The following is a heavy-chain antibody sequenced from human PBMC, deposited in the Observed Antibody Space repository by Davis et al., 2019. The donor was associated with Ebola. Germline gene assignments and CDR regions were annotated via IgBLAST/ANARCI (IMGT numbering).Heavy chain of an antibody. J-gene: IGHJ4*02. Sequence: GESLKISCQGSGYSFTSYWIGWVRQMPGKGLEWMGIIYPGDSDTRYSPSFQGQVTISADKSISTAYLQWSSLKASDTAMYYCASRREDGSSWYYFDYWGQGTLVTVSS. CDR1: GYSFTSYW. V-gene: IGHV5-51*01. CDR2: IYPGDSDT. CDR3: ASRREDGSSWYYFDY. D-gene: IGHD6-13*01.